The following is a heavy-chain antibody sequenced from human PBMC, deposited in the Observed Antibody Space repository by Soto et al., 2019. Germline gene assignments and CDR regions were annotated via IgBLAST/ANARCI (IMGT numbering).Heavy chain of an antibody. CDR3: ARDRGYSSSSSYYYGMDV. Sequence: LRLSCAASGFTFSSYSMNWVRQAPGKGLEWVSSISSSSSYIYYADSVKGRFTISRDNAKNSLYLQMNSLRAEDTAVYYCARDRGYSSSSSYYYGMDVWGQGTTVTVSS. V-gene: IGHV3-21*01. CDR1: GFTFSSYS. D-gene: IGHD6-6*01. J-gene: IGHJ6*02. CDR2: ISSSSSYI.